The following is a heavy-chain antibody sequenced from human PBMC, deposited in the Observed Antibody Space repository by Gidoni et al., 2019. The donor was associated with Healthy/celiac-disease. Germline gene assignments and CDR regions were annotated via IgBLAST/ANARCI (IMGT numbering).Heavy chain of an antibody. CDR2: ISGSGGST. V-gene: IGHV3-23*01. J-gene: IGHJ6*03. CDR3: GRCSGSGSGSYYGDYMDV. CDR1: GFTFSSYA. Sequence: EVQLLESGGGLVQPGGSLRPSCAASGFTFSSYAMSWVRQAPGKGLEWVSAISGSGGSTYYADSVKGRFTISRDNSKNTLYLQMNSLRAEDTAVYYCGRCSGSGSGSYYGDYMDVWGKGTTVTVSS. D-gene: IGHD3-10*01.